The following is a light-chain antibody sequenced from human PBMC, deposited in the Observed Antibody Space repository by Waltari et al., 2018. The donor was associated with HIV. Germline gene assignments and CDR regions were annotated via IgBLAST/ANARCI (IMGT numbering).Light chain of an antibody. Sequence: QSVLTQPPSVSAAPGQRVTISCSGSNPNIEKNFLSWYQRLPGTAPKLRIYDNDVRPSGISDRFSGSKSGTSATLGITGLQTGDEATYYCGSWDSRLSGVVFGGGTRLTV. J-gene: IGLJ2*01. V-gene: IGLV1-51*01. CDR3: GSWDSRLSGVV. CDR1: NPNIEKNF. CDR2: DND.